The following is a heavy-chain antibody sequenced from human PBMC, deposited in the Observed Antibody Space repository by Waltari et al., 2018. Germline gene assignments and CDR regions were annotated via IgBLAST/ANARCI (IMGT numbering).Heavy chain of an antibody. D-gene: IGHD2-2*01. CDR1: GGTFSRSA. CDR2: IIPMFGKA. J-gene: IGHJ6*03. V-gene: IGHV1-69*12. CDR3: AGGRSGIVVAPSGKAYYYMDV. Sequence: QVQLVQSGAEVKKPGSSVKVSCKASGGTFSRSAFTWVRQAPGQGLEWMGGIIPMFGKANYAQKFQGRVTISADESTTTAYLELSGLRFEDTATYYCAGGRSGIVVAPSGKAYYYMDVWGEGTTVTISS.